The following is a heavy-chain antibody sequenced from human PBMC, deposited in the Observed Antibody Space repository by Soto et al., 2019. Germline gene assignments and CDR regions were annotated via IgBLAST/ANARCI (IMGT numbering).Heavy chain of an antibody. Sequence: GSLRLSCAASGLSFSSYAMSWVRQAPGKGLEWVSAISGSGGSTYYADSVKGRFTISRDNSKNTLYLQMSSLGAEDTALYYCAKGWGYSNYYFDFWGQGTLVTVSS. CDR3: AKGWGYSNYYFDF. CDR2: ISGSGGST. D-gene: IGHD4-4*01. CDR1: GLSFSSYA. V-gene: IGHV3-23*01. J-gene: IGHJ4*02.